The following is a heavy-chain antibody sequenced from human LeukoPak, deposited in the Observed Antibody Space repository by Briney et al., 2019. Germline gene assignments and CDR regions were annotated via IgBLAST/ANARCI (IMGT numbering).Heavy chain of an antibody. Sequence: SETLSLTCTVSGVSITSYYWSWIRQPPGKGLEWIGYFYYSGSTNYNPSLKGRVTISVDTSKNQFSLKLTSVTAADTAVYYCARVRWVGQQLVPLYYFDYWGQGTLVTVSS. CDR3: ARVRWVGQQLVPLYYFDY. J-gene: IGHJ4*02. D-gene: IGHD6-13*01. CDR2: FYYSGST. V-gene: IGHV4-59*01. CDR1: GVSITSYY.